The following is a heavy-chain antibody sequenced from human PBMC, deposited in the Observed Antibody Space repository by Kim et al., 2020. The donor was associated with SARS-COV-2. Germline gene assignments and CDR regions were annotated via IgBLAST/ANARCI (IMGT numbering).Heavy chain of an antibody. Sequence: NPSLKMRVTISLDTSKNQFCLRLASVTAADTAVYYCARQRLAAAGTRPCDYWGQGTLVPV. J-gene: IGHJ4*02. V-gene: IGHV4-61*07. D-gene: IGHD6-25*01. CDR3: ARQRLAAAGTRPCDY.